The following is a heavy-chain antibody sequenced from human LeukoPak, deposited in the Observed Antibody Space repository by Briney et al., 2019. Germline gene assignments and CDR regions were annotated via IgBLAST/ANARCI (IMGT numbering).Heavy chain of an antibody. J-gene: IGHJ4*02. V-gene: IGHV1-69*05. CDR2: IIPIFGTA. CDR3: ARGTYYYDSSGYNYPPFDY. CDR1: GGTFSSYA. D-gene: IGHD3-22*01. Sequence: AASVKVSCKASGGTFSSYAISWVRQAPGQGLEWMGGIIPIFGTANYAQKFQGRVTITTDESTSTAYMELSSLRPEDTAVYYCARGTYYYDSSGYNYPPFDYWGQGTLVTVSS.